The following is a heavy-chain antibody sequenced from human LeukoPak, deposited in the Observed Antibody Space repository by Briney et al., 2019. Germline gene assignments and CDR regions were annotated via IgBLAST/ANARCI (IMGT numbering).Heavy chain of an antibody. Sequence: ASVKVSCEASGYTFTGYYMHWVRQAPGQGLEWMGRINPNSGGTNYAQKFQGRVTMTRDTSISTAYMELSRLRSDDTAVYYCARDLSSSGYSRLYYFDYWGQGTLVTVSS. J-gene: IGHJ4*02. D-gene: IGHD3-22*01. CDR3: ARDLSSSGYSRLYYFDY. CDR2: INPNSGGT. V-gene: IGHV1-2*06. CDR1: GYTFTGYY.